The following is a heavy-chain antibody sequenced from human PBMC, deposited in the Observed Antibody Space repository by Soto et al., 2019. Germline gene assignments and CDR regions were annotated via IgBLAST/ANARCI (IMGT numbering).Heavy chain of an antibody. CDR3: ERGVVLVPAATNDAFDI. V-gene: IGHV4-4*02. Sequence: QVQLQESGPGLVKPSGTLSLTCAVSGGSISSSNWWSWVRQPPGKGLEWIGEIYHSGSTNYNPSTKSRVTIAVDKSKNQFALKLSAVTAADTAVYYCERGVVLVPAATNDAFDICGQGTMVTVSS. J-gene: IGHJ3*02. D-gene: IGHD2-2*01. CDR2: IYHSGST. CDR1: GGSISSSNW.